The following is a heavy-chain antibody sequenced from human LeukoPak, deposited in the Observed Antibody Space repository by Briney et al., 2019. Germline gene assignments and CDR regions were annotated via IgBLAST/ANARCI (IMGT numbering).Heavy chain of an antibody. Sequence: ASVKVSCKASGYTFTGYYMHWVRQAPGQGLEWMGWINPNSGGTNYAQKFQGRVTMTRDTSISTAYMELSRLRSYDTAVYYCSRVYGTSDAFDIWGQGTMVTVSS. J-gene: IGHJ3*02. CDR3: SRVYGTSDAFDI. CDR2: INPNSGGT. V-gene: IGHV1-2*02. D-gene: IGHD4-17*01. CDR1: GYTFTGYY.